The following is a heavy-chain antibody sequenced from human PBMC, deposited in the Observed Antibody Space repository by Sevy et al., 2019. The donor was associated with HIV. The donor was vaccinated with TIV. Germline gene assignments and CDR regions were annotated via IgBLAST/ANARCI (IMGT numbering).Heavy chain of an antibody. Sequence: GRSLRLSCAASGFTFSSYAMHWVRQAPGKGLEWVAVISYDGSNKYYADSVKGRFTISRDNSKNTLYLQMNSLRAEDTAVYYCARVRTYYYDMNSDYYGMDVWGQGTTVTVSS. D-gene: IGHD3-22*01. V-gene: IGHV3-30-3*01. CDR1: GFTFSSYA. CDR3: ARVRTYYYDMNSDYYGMDV. CDR2: ISYDGSNK. J-gene: IGHJ6*02.